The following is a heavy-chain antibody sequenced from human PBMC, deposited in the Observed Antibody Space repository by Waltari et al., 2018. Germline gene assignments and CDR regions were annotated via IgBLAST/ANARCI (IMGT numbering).Heavy chain of an antibody. CDR2: IYYDGTT. J-gene: IGHJ4*01. CDR3: ARSNGGLLDD. D-gene: IGHD2-8*01. Sequence: QLQLQESGPGLVQPSETLTLTCTVPGGSIRRSSFYWGWVRQSPGKGLEWIGTIYYDGTTYYNPSLKSRLSLSVEESKNQIYLKLTSVTAADTGTYYCARSNGGLLDDWGQGTLVTVSS. V-gene: IGHV4-39*07. CDR1: GGSIRRSSFY.